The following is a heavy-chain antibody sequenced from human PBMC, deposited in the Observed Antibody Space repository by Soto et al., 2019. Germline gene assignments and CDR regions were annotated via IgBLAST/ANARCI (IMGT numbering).Heavy chain of an antibody. D-gene: IGHD2-21*02. J-gene: IGHJ4*02. CDR3: ARSIVVVTALDY. V-gene: IGHV1-18*04. CDR2: ISAYNGKT. Sequence: ASVKVSCKASGYTFTSRYMHWVRQAPGQGLEWMGWISAYNGKTDYAQNLQGRVTITRDTSASTAYMELSSLRSEDTAVYYCARSIVVVTALDYWGQGTLVTVSS. CDR1: GYTFTSRY.